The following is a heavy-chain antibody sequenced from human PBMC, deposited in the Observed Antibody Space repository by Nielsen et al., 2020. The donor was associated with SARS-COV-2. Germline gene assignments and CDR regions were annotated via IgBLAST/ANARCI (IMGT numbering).Heavy chain of an antibody. CDR3: ASTPYYGSGRPEYFDY. CDR1: GGSISSSSYY. CDR2: IYYSGST. Sequence: SETLSLTCTVSGGSISSSSYYWGWIRQPPGKGLEWIGSIYYSGSTYYNPSLKSRVTISVDTSKNQFSLKLSSVTAADTAVYYCASTPYYGSGRPEYFDYWGQGTLVTVSS. D-gene: IGHD3-10*01. J-gene: IGHJ4*02. V-gene: IGHV4-39*01.